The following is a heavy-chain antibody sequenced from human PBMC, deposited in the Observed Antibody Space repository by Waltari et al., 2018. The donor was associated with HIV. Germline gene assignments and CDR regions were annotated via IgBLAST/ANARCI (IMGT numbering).Heavy chain of an antibody. D-gene: IGHD3-22*01. V-gene: IGHV1-2*06. J-gene: IGHJ4*02. CDR1: GYTFTAYY. Sequence: QVQLVQSGAEVKKPGASVKVSCKASGYTFTAYYMHWVRQALGQGLEWMGRSNLNSGDTNYGQKFQGRVTMTRDTSISTAYMELSRLRSDDTAVYYCARDSYYYDSSGFFPDFWGQGTLVTVSS. CDR3: ARDSYYYDSSGFFPDF. CDR2: SNLNSGDT.